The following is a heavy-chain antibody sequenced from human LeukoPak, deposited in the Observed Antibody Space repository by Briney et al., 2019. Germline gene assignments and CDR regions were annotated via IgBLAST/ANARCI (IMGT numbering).Heavy chain of an antibody. D-gene: IGHD4-17*01. CDR2: INPNSGGT. CDR3: AKDVYGDYSWFDP. CDR1: GYTFTGYY. Sequence: ASVKVSCKASGYTFTGYYMHWVRQAPGQGLEWMGWINPNSGGTNYAQKFQGRVTMTRDTSISTAYMELSRLRSDDTAVYYCAKDVYGDYSWFDPWGQGTLVTVSS. J-gene: IGHJ5*02. V-gene: IGHV1-2*02.